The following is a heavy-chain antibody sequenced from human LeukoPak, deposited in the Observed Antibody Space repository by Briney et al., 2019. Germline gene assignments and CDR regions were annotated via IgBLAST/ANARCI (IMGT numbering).Heavy chain of an antibody. Sequence: ASVKVSCKTSGYPFTTYEINWARQAAGQGLKWMGWVHPDTGYADYAQKFQGRVTMTSDTSISTAYMELSSLRSDDTAVYFCARGPRNDPWGQGTLVTVSS. D-gene: IGHD1-14*01. CDR2: VHPDTGYA. CDR3: ARGPRNDP. J-gene: IGHJ5*02. V-gene: IGHV1-8*01. CDR1: GYPFTTYE.